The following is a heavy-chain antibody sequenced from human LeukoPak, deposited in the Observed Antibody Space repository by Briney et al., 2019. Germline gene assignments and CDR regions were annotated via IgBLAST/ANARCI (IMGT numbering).Heavy chain of an antibody. D-gene: IGHD1-7*01. CDR2: MNPNSGNT. Sequence: ASVKVSCKASGYSFTSHDINWVRQATGQGLEWMGWMNPNSGNTGYAQKFQDRVTMTRNTSISTAYMELSSLRSEDTAVYYCASARVWNYAFDYWGQGTLVTVSS. CDR1: GYSFTSHD. V-gene: IGHV1-8*01. J-gene: IGHJ4*02. CDR3: ASARVWNYAFDY.